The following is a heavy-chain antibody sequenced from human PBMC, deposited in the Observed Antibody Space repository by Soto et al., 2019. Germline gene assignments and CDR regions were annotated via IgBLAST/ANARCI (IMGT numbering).Heavy chain of an antibody. Sequence: GGSLRLSCAASGFTFSSYAMNWVRQAPGKGLEWVSGISGRGGSTYYADSVQGRFTISRDNSKNTLYLQINSLRAEDTAIYYCAKVHIAVAAYFDYWGQGTQVTVSS. CDR3: AKVHIAVAAYFDY. CDR1: GFTFSSYA. CDR2: ISGRGGST. D-gene: IGHD6-19*01. V-gene: IGHV3-23*01. J-gene: IGHJ4*02.